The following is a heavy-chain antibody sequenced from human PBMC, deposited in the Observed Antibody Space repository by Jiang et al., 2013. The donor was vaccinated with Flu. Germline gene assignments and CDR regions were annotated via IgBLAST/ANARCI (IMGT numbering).Heavy chain of an antibody. D-gene: IGHD5/OR15-5a*01. CDR3: ARPVYGSPYSFGH. V-gene: IGHV4-39*07. CDR2: IYCGGSS. Sequence: WIRQPPRKGAWSGIGSIYCGGSSYYNSSLKSRVTISLDTSKNQFSLRLSSVTAADTAVYYCARPVYGSPYSFGHWGQGTLVTVSS. J-gene: IGHJ4*02.